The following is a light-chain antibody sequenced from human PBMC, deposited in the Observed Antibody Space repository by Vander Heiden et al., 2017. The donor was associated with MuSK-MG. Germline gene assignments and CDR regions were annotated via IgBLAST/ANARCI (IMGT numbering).Light chain of an antibody. J-gene: IGKJ4*01. CDR2: AAS. CDR1: QSISSY. Sequence: IPATPSPSSLSASPGDRVTITCRARQSISSYLNSYQQKPGTAPRLLIYAASRLLGGVPRRFRGSASETDVTLSISMLHPDDYTTYYCQRYETTRLTCGGGTKLEIK. CDR3: QRYETTRLT. V-gene: IGKV1-39*01.